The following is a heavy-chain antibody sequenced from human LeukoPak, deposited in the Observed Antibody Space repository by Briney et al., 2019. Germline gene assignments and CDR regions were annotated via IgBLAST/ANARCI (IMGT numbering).Heavy chain of an antibody. V-gene: IGHV4-39*01. D-gene: IGHD3-10*01. CDR3: ARTRVRGVIRNWFDP. CDR2: IYYSGST. J-gene: IGHJ5*02. Sequence: SETLSLTCTVSGGSISSSSYYWGWIRQPPGKGLEWIGSIYYSGSTYYNPSLKSRVTISVDTSKNQFSLKLSSVTAADTAVYYCARTRVRGVIRNWFDPWGQGTLVTVSS. CDR1: GGSISSSSYY.